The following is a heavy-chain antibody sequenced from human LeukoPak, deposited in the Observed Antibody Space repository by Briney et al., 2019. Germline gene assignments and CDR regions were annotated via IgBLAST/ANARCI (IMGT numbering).Heavy chain of an antibody. J-gene: IGHJ6*03. CDR1: GFTFSSYG. D-gene: IGHD6-13*01. CDR3: AKEKERAAAVPYYMDV. V-gene: IGHV3-30*02. CDR2: IRYDGSNK. Sequence: GGSLRLSCAASGFTFSSYGMHWVRQAPGKGLEWVAFIRYDGSNKYYADSVKGRFTISRDNSKNTLYLQMNSLRAEDTAVYYCAKEKERAAAVPYYMDVWGKGTTVTVSS.